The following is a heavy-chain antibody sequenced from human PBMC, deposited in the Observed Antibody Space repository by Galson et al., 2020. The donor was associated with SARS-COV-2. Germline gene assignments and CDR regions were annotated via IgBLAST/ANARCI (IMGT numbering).Heavy chain of an antibody. CDR2: IWYDGRNK. J-gene: IGHJ4*02. CDR1: GFTFSNYA. CDR3: ARELKEAATDY. D-gene: IGHD6-13*01. V-gene: IGHV3-33*01. Sequence: GGSLRLSCAASGFTFSNYAMHWVRQAPGKGLEWVAVIWYDGRNKYYADSVNGRFTISRDNSKNTLYLQMNSLKVKDTAVYYCARELKEAATDYWGQGTLVTVSS.